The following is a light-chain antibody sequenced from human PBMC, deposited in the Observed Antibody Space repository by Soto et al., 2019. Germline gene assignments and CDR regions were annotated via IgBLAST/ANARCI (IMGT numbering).Light chain of an antibody. V-gene: IGKV3-11*01. Sequence: EIVLTQSPATLSLFPGERATLSCRASQSVRSSFLAWYRQKPGQAPRLLIYDASNRATGIPARFSGSGSGTDFTLTISSLEPEDFAVYYCQQRSNWSALTFGGGTKVDI. CDR2: DAS. CDR1: QSVRSSF. J-gene: IGKJ4*01. CDR3: QQRSNWSALT.